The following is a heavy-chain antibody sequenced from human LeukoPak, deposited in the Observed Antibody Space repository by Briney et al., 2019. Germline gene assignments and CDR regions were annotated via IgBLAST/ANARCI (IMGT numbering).Heavy chain of an antibody. D-gene: IGHD6-19*01. J-gene: IGHJ4*02. CDR2: IRSDYTT. Sequence: PGRSLRLSCAASGFTVNTNSMSWLRQAPGKGLECVSVIRSDYTTYYADSVKGRFTISRDNSKNTLYLQMNRLSPEDTAFYYCARIGIGWSFGNWGRGTLVTVSS. CDR1: GFTVNTNS. CDR3: ARIGIGWSFGN. V-gene: IGHV3-53*01.